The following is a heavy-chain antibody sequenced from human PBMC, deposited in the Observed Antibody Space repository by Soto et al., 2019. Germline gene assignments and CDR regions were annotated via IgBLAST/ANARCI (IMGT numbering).Heavy chain of an antibody. V-gene: IGHV3-30*18. J-gene: IGHJ6*02. CDR1: GFTFSSYG. D-gene: IGHD4-4*01. CDR2: ISYDGSNK. CDR3: AKDLLYSNYPYYYGMDV. Sequence: QVQLVESGGGVVQPGRSLRLSCAASGFTFSSYGMHWVRQAPGKGLEWVAVISYDGSNKYYADSVKGRFTISRDNSKNTLYLQMNSLRAEDTAVYYCAKDLLYSNYPYYYGMDVWGQGTTVTVSS.